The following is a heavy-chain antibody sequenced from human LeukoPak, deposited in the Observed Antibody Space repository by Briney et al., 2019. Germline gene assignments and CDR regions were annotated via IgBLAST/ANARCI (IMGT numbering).Heavy chain of an antibody. V-gene: IGHV3-21*06. CDR1: GFTFSTYS. Sequence: GGSLRLSCVDSGFTFSTYSMNWVRQAPGKGLEGVSSVSSDSNYIYYADSVKGRFTISRDNAKNSLYLQMNSLRGEDTAVYYCVREGRDYYGSGSYKYYMDVWGKGTTVTVSS. CDR3: VREGRDYYGSGSYKYYMDV. D-gene: IGHD3-10*01. J-gene: IGHJ6*03. CDR2: VSSDSNYI.